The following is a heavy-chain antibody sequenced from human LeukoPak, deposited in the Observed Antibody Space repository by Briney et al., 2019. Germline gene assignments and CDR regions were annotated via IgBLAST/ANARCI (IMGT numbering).Heavy chain of an antibody. CDR1: GFTFDDYG. Sequence: GESLKISCAASGFTFDDYGMSWVRQAPGKGLEWVSGINWNGGSTGYADSVKGRFTISRDNAKDSLYLQMNSLRAEDTALYYCARAVGGSSLGSWGQGTLVTVSS. CDR3: ARAVGGSSLGS. J-gene: IGHJ5*02. V-gene: IGHV3-20*04. CDR2: INWNGGST. D-gene: IGHD6-13*01.